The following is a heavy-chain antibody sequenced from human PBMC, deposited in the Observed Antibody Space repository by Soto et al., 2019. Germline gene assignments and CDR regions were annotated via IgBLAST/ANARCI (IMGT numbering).Heavy chain of an antibody. D-gene: IGHD3-10*01. CDR2: IIPMFGTA. CDR1: GGTSSSYA. V-gene: IGHV1-69*06. Sequence: SVKVSCKASGGTSSSYAVSWVRQAPGQGLEWMGGIIPMFGTANYAQKFQGRVTITADKSTSTAYMELSSLRSADTAVYFCARALNELLRSRPLRKSGMDVWGQGTTVTVSS. CDR3: ARALNELLRSRPLRKSGMDV. J-gene: IGHJ6*02.